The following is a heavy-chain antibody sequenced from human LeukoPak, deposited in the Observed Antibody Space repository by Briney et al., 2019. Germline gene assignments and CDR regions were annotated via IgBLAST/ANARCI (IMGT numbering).Heavy chain of an antibody. CDR2: INPNSGGT. D-gene: IGHD2-2*01. Sequence: ASVKVSCKASGYTFTGYYMRWVRQAPGQGLEWMGWINPNSGGTNYAQKFQGRVTMTRDTSISTAYMELSRLRSDDTAVYYCARARGSLTRTTRYAFDIWGQGTMVTVSS. J-gene: IGHJ3*02. CDR1: GYTFTGYY. V-gene: IGHV1-2*02. CDR3: ARARGSLTRTTRYAFDI.